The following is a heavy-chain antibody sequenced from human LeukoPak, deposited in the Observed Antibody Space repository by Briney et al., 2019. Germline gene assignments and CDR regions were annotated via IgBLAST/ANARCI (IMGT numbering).Heavy chain of an antibody. CDR3: VKDLYKGETSTWYYFDY. D-gene: IGHD6-13*01. Sequence: SGGSLRLSCSGSGFTFSTYAIHWVRQAPGKGPEYVSLINTSGDKTYYADSVKGRFTISRDNSKNTVSLQMSSLRDEDTAMYYCVKDLYKGETSTWYYFDYWGQGTLVTVFS. V-gene: IGHV3-64D*06. J-gene: IGHJ4*02. CDR1: GFTFSTYA. CDR2: INTSGDKT.